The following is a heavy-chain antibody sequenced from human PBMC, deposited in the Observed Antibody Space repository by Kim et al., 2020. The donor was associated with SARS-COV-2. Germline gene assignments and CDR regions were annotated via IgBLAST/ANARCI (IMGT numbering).Heavy chain of an antibody. J-gene: IGHJ4*02. D-gene: IGHD3-3*01. CDR2: IYYSGST. V-gene: IGHV4-39*01. Sequence: SETLSLTCTVSGGSISSSSYYWGWIRQPPGKGLEWIGSIYYSGSTYYNPSLKSRVTISVDTSKNQFSLKLSSVTAADTAVYYCAITTIFGPFDYWGQGTLVTVSS. CDR1: GGSISSSSYY. CDR3: AITTIFGPFDY.